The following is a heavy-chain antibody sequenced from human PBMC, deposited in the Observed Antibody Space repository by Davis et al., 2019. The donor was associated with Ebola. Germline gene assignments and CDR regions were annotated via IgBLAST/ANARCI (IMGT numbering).Heavy chain of an antibody. J-gene: IGHJ3*02. Sequence: GESLKISCAASGFTFSTYTMTWVRQAPGKGLEWVSSISISSAFIYYADSVKVRFTVSRDNAKNSLSLQMNSLRAEDTAVYYCAGGESGWDASDIWGRGTMVTVSS. D-gene: IGHD6-19*01. CDR3: AGGESGWDASDI. CDR1: GFTFSTYT. V-gene: IGHV3-21*01. CDR2: ISISSAFI.